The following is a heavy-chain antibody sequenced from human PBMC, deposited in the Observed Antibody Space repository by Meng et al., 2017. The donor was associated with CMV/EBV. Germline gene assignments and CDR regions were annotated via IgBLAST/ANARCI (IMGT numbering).Heavy chain of an antibody. Sequence: GESLKISCAASGFTFSSYGMHWVRQAPGKGLEWVAFIRYDGSNKYYADSVKGRSTISRDNAKNSLYLQMNSLRAEDTAVYYCARDGSSSSAFGDYYYYGMDVWGQGTTVTVSS. CDR3: ARDGSSSSAFGDYYYYGMDV. D-gene: IGHD6-6*01. J-gene: IGHJ6*02. CDR1: GFTFSSYG. V-gene: IGHV3-30*02. CDR2: IRYDGSNK.